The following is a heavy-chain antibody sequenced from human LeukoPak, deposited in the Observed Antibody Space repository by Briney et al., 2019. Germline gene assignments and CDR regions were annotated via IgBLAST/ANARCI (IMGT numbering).Heavy chain of an antibody. CDR1: GDSVSNGNYY. CDR3: ARSQNYYGSGDY. V-gene: IGHV4-61*03. J-gene: IGHJ4*02. Sequence: PSETLSLTCIVSGDSVSNGNYYWSWLRQPPGKALEWIGYIYYTGSTYYNPSLEGRVTTSVDTSRNHFSVKLNSVTAADTAVYYCARSQNYYGSGDYWSQGTLVTVSS. D-gene: IGHD3-10*01. CDR2: IYYTGST.